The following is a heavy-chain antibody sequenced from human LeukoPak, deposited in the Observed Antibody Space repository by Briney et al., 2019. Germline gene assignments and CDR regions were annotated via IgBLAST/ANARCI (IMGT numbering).Heavy chain of an antibody. J-gene: IGHJ5*02. CDR2: IYHSGST. D-gene: IGHD2-15*01. CDR3: ARVQGYCSGGSCFRPHNWFDP. Sequence: SETLSLTCAVSGYSISSGYYWGWIRQPPGKGLEWIGSIYHSGSTYYNPSLKSRVTISVDTSKNQFSLKLSPVTAADTAVYYCARVQGYCSGGSCFRPHNWFDPWGQGTLVTVSS. CDR1: GYSISSGYY. V-gene: IGHV4-38-2*01.